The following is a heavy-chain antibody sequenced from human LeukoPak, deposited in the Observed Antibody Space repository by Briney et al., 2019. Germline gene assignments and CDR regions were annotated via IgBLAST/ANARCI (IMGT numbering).Heavy chain of an antibody. D-gene: IGHD6-19*01. CDR1: GYSISSGYY. Sequence: PSETLSLTCTVSGYSISSGYYWGWIRQPPGKGLEWIGSIYYSGSTYYNPSLKSRVTISVDTSKNQFSLKLSSVTAADTAVYYCARNAAGTLYDYWGQGTLVTVSS. CDR3: ARNAAGTLYDY. J-gene: IGHJ4*02. V-gene: IGHV4-38-2*02. CDR2: IYYSGST.